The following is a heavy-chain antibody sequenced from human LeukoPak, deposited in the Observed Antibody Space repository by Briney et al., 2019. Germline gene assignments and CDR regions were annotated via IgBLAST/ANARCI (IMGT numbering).Heavy chain of an antibody. CDR3: ARDLDDSGYDQPAPFDY. D-gene: IGHD5-12*01. Sequence: PGGSLRLSCAASGFTFSTYWMHWVRQAPGKGLEWVANIRQDGSGKYYVDSVKGRFTISRDNAKNSLYLQMNSLRAEDTAVHYCARDLDDSGYDQPAPFDYWGQGTLVTVSS. CDR1: GFTFSTYW. J-gene: IGHJ4*02. V-gene: IGHV3-7*01. CDR2: IRQDGSGK.